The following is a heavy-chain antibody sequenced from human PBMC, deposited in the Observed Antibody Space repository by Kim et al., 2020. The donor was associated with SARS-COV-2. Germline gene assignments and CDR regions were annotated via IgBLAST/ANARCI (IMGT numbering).Heavy chain of an antibody. J-gene: IGHJ3*01. CDR2: VTLNTGDT. Sequence: ASVKVSCAASGFSFSGFYLHWVRQAPGRSLESMGWVTLNTGDTHYAQTFQGRITLTRDMSVNTAYMELSGLRSDDTAVYFCVTSLAYCGGDCYGPAPFDLCGQGTLVTVSS. CDR1: GFSFSGFY. D-gene: IGHD2-21*02. V-gene: IGHV1-2*02. CDR3: VTSLAYCGGDCYGPAPFDL.